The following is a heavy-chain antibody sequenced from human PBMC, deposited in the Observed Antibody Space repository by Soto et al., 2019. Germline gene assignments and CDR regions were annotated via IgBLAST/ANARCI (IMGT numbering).Heavy chain of an antibody. CDR1: GGTFSSYG. J-gene: IGHJ3*02. CDR2: LIPMSGTS. V-gene: IGHV1-69*13. D-gene: IGHD3-10*01. Sequence: SVKVSCKASGGTFSSYGIPWVRQAPLQGREWVGGLIPMSGTSNYAQKFQGRVAISVDESTRAAYMELRSLKSEDTAMYYCARENCYGSGSYYRDAFDIWGQGTMVTVS. CDR3: ARENCYGSGSYYRDAFDI.